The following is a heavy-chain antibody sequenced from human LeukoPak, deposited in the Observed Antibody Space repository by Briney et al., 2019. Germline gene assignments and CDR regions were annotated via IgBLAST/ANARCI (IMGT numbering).Heavy chain of an antibody. Sequence: SETLSLTCTVSGGSISSYYWSWIRQPPGKGLEWIGSLYHSGSTNYNPSLKSRVTISVDTSKNQFSLKLSSVTAADTAVYYCARLTSSDGAFDIWGQGTMVTVSS. CDR3: ARLTSSDGAFDI. CDR2: LYHSGST. D-gene: IGHD2-2*01. J-gene: IGHJ3*02. V-gene: IGHV4-59*01. CDR1: GGSISSYY.